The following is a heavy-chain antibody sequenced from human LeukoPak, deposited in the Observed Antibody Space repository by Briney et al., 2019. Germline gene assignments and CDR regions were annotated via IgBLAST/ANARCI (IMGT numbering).Heavy chain of an antibody. V-gene: IGHV3-21*01. CDR1: GFIVNDFD. Sequence: GGSLRLSCAASGFIVNDFDMNWVRQAPGKGLEWVSYLGTSGSYIHYADSVKGRFTISRDAGKNSLYLQLDSLTVEDTAVYFCARGNYDFAYDPWGQGTLVTVSS. CDR2: LGTSGSYI. D-gene: IGHD3-3*01. J-gene: IGHJ5*02. CDR3: ARGNYDFAYDP.